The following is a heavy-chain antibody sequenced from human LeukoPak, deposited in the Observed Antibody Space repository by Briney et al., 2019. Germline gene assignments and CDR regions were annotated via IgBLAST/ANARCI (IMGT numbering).Heavy chain of an antibody. Sequence: GASVKVSCKASGYTFTSYGISWVRQAPGQGLEWMGWISAYNGNTNYAQKLQGRVTMTTDTSTSTAYMELRSLGSDDTAVYYCARGGYLGATKYYFDYWGQGTLVTVSS. D-gene: IGHD1-26*01. CDR2: ISAYNGNT. V-gene: IGHV1-18*01. CDR3: ARGGYLGATKYYFDY. CDR1: GYTFTSYG. J-gene: IGHJ4*02.